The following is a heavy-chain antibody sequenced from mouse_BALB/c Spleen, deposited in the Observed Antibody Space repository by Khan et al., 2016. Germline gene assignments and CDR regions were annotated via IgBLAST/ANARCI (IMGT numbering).Heavy chain of an antibody. J-gene: IGHJ2*01. Sequence: EVQLQESGPSLVKPSQTLSLTCSVSGYSFTSGYWNWIRQFPGNKLEYMGYISYSGSTYYNPSLKSRSSITRYTSKHQYSLQLNSVTTEDTATYYCASMVDTYDFDYWGQGTTLTVSS. D-gene: IGHD1-1*02. CDR1: GYSFTSGY. CDR2: ISYSGST. V-gene: IGHV3-8*02. CDR3: ASMVDTYDFDY.